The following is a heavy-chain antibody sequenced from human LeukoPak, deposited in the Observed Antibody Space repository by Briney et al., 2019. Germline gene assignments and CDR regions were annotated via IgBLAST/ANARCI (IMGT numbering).Heavy chain of an antibody. J-gene: IGHJ6*03. Sequence: SETLSLTCTVSGGSISSGTYYWSWIRQPAGKGLEWIGHIYTSGSTNYNPSLKSRVTMSVDTSKNQFSLKLSSVTAADTAVYYCARGGSGYCSGGSCYAYYYYMDVWGKGTTVTISS. D-gene: IGHD2-15*01. CDR2: IYTSGST. V-gene: IGHV4-61*09. CDR3: ARGGSGYCSGGSCYAYYYYMDV. CDR1: GGSISSGTYY.